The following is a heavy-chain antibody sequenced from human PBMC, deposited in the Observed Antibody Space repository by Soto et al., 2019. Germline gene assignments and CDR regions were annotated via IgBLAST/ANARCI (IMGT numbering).Heavy chain of an antibody. CDR3: ARDPYCSSTSCYLHWFDP. Sequence: ASVKVSCKASGYTFTSYGISWVRQAPGQGLEWMGWISAYNGNTNYAQKLQGRVTMTTDTSTSTAYMELRSLRSDDTAVYYCARDPYCSSTSCYLHWFDPWGQGTLVTVS. CDR1: GYTFTSYG. V-gene: IGHV1-18*01. J-gene: IGHJ5*02. D-gene: IGHD2-2*01. CDR2: ISAYNGNT.